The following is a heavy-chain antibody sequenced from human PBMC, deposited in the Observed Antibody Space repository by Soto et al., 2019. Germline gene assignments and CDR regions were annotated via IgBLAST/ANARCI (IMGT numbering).Heavy chain of an antibody. D-gene: IGHD5-12*01. Sequence: PGGSLRLSCAASEFTFSSYAMNWVRQAPGKGLEWVSTISDSGSNTYYADSVRGRFTISRDSSRNTLYLQMSSLRAEDTAVYYCAKTQGVATIGAFDYWGQGALVTVSS. J-gene: IGHJ4*02. CDR3: AKTQGVATIGAFDY. CDR1: EFTFSSYA. CDR2: ISDSGSNT. V-gene: IGHV3-23*01.